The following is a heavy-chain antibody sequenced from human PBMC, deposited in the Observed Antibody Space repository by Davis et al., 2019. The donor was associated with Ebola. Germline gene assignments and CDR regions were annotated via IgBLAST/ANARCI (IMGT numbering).Heavy chain of an antibody. V-gene: IGHV1-2*06. CDR3: ARGAIDMIVVPRDYYYGMDV. Sequence: ASVKVSCKASGYTFTAYYMHWVRQAPGQGLEWMGRINPNSGGTNYAQKFQGRVTLTRDTSISTAYMELSRLTSDDTAVYYCARGAIDMIVVPRDYYYGMDVWGQGTTVTVSS. J-gene: IGHJ6*02. D-gene: IGHD3-22*01. CDR2: INPNSGGT. CDR1: GYTFTAYY.